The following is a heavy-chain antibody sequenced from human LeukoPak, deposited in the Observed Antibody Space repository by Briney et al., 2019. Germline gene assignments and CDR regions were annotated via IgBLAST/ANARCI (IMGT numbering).Heavy chain of an antibody. D-gene: IGHD5-12*01. Sequence: ASVKVSCKASVYTFTSYGINWLRQAPGQGLEWMGRSSLNNVNKNYIEKLQGRVTMTTDTSTSTAHMELRSLRPDDTAVYYCARDQSPLNGGHSEGEVFECWGQGTLVTVSS. CDR3: ARDQSPLNGGHSEGEVFEC. CDR1: VYTFTSYG. J-gene: IGHJ4*02. V-gene: IGHV1-18*01. CDR2: SSLNNVNK.